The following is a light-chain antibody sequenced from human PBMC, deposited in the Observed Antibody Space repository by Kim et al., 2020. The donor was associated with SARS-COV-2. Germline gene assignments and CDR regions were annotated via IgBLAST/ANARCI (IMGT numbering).Light chain of an antibody. V-gene: IGLV6-57*03. CDR1: SGNIASNY. Sequence: NFMLTQPHSVSEFPGKTVTISCTRSSGNIASNYVQWYQQRPGSAPTPLIYEDKQRPSGVPDRFSGSIDSSSNSAYLSISGLRTEDEAAYYCQSYYTNNVVFGGGSQLTVL. J-gene: IGLJ7*01. CDR3: QSYYTNNVV. CDR2: EDK.